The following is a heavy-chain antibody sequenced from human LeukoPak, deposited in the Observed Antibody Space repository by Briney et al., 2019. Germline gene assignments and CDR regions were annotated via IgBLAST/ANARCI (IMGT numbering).Heavy chain of an antibody. V-gene: IGHV1-69*06. CDR2: IIPMFGTA. Sequence: ASVTVSYMASGGTFSNSAISWVRQAPGQGLEGMGGIIPMFGTANYAQKFQGRVTITADKSTSTAYMELNSLRYEDTAVYFCACQIEVGATHRGYHYYMDVWGKGTTVTVSS. CDR3: ACQIEVGATHRGYHYYMDV. D-gene: IGHD1-26*01. J-gene: IGHJ6*03. CDR1: GGTFSNSA.